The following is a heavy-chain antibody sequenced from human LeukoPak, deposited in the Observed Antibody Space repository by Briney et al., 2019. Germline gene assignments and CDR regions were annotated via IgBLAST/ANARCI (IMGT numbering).Heavy chain of an antibody. J-gene: IGHJ3*02. D-gene: IGHD3-10*01. V-gene: IGHV4-59*01. CDR1: GGSISSYY. CDR3: AKFTMVRGVTRVNAFDI. Sequence: PLETLSLTCTVSGGSISSYYWSWIRQPPGKGLEWIGYIYYSGSTNYNPSLKSRVTISVDTSKNQFSLKLSSVTAADTAVYYCAKFTMVRGVTRVNAFDIWGQGTMVTVSS. CDR2: IYYSGST.